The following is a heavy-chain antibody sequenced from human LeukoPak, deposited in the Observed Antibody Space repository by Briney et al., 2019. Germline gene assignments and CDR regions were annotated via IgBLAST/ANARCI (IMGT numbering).Heavy chain of an antibody. D-gene: IGHD6-13*01. Sequence: GGSLRLSCAASGFTFSDYYMSWIRQAPGKGLEWVSYISSSSSYIYYADSVKGRFTISRDNAKNSLYLQMNSLRAEDTAVYYCASLSSSFLVDYWGQGTLVTVSS. CDR2: ISSSSSYI. CDR1: GFTFSDYY. V-gene: IGHV3-11*06. CDR3: ASLSSSFLVDY. J-gene: IGHJ4*02.